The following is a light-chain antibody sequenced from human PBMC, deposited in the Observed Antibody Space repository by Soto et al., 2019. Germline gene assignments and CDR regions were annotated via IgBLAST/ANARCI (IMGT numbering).Light chain of an antibody. CDR2: DNN. Sequence: QSVLTQPPSVSAAPGQKVTISCSGSSSNIGNNYVSWYQQLPGTAPKLLIYDNNKRPSGIPDRFSGSKSCTSATLGITGLQTGEEADYYCGTWDSSLSAGVFGGGTKLTVL. CDR1: SSNIGNNY. V-gene: IGLV1-51*01. J-gene: IGLJ2*01. CDR3: GTWDSSLSAGV.